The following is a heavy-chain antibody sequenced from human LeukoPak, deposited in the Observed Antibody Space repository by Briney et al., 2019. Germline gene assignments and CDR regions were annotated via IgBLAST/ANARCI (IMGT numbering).Heavy chain of an antibody. CDR2: IYYSGST. V-gene: IGHV4-59*01. CDR3: ARDRELGY. CDR1: GGTISRDY. J-gene: IGHJ4*02. Sequence: SETLSLTCSVSGGTISRDYWSWIRQPPGKGLEWIGCIYYSGSTNYNPSLKSRVTISVDTSKNQFSLKLTSVTAADTAVYYCARDRELGYWGQGTLVTVSS. D-gene: IGHD3-10*01.